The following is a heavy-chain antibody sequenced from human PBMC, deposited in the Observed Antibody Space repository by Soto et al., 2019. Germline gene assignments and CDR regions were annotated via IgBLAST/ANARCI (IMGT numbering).Heavy chain of an antibody. J-gene: IGHJ6*02. Sequence: GESLRLSCAASAFTFSSYGMNWVRQAPGKGLEWVSALSGSGDTTYYADSVRGRFSISRDNSKNTLYLKRSSLRGKDAYVYYCAKGTQFFYYYGMDVWGQGTTVTVSS. V-gene: IGHV3-23*01. CDR2: LSGSGDTT. CDR3: AKGTQFFYYYGMDV. CDR1: AFTFSSYG.